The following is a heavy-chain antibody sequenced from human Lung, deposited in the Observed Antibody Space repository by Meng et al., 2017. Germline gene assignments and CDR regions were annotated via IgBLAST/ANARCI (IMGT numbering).Heavy chain of an antibody. Sequence: VHVQQWGAGLFKPSDTLSVTCVVSCGSFSDYYWSWIRQPPGKGLEWIGEINHSGSTNYNPSLESRATISVDTSQNNLSLKLSSVTAADSAVYYCARGPTTMAHDFDYWGQGTLVTVSS. CDR1: CGSFSDYY. V-gene: IGHV4-34*01. J-gene: IGHJ4*02. D-gene: IGHD4-11*01. CDR2: INHSGST. CDR3: ARGPTTMAHDFDY.